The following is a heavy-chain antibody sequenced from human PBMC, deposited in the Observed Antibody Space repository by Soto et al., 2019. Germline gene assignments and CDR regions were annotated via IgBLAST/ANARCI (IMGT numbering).Heavy chain of an antibody. J-gene: IGHJ4*02. CDR2: IYHSGST. CDR1: GGSISSGGYS. CDR3: ARGGGYTFDY. Sequence: QLQLQESGSGLVKPSQTLSLTCAVSGGSISSGGYSWSWIRQPPGKGLEWIGYIYHSGSTYYNPSLKWRVPISIDRSKNPFSLKLSPVTAADTAVDYCARGGGYTFDYWGQGTLVTVSS. V-gene: IGHV4-30-2*01. D-gene: IGHD3-16*01.